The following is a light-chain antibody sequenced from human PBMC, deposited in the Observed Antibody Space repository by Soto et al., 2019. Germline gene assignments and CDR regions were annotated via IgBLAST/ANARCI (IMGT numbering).Light chain of an antibody. CDR1: SSNIGAGYD. Sequence: QSVLTQAPSVSGAPGQRVTISCTGKSSNIGAGYDVHWYQHLPGTAPKLLISGNSNRPSGVPDRFSGSKYGTSASRAITGLPAEDEADYYCQSFDSSLSGVVLGGGTKLTVL. CDR3: QSFDSSLSGVV. CDR2: GNS. V-gene: IGLV1-40*01. J-gene: IGLJ2*01.